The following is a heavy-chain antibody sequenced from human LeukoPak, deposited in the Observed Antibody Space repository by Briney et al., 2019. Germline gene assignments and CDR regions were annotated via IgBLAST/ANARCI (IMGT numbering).Heavy chain of an antibody. J-gene: IGHJ6*03. CDR3: ARALGIFGDYYYYMDV. CDR1: GGSISTTNW. Sequence: SETLSLTCAVSGGSISTTNWWSWVRQPPGKGLEWIGEVHHSGSTNYNPSLKSRVTISVDKSKNQFSLKLNSVTAADTAVYYCARALGIFGDYYYYMDVWGKGTTVTVSS. CDR2: VHHSGST. V-gene: IGHV4-4*02. D-gene: IGHD3-3*01.